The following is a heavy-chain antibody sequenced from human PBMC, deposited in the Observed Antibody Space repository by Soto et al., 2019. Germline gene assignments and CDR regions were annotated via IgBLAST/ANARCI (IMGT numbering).Heavy chain of an antibody. J-gene: IGHJ6*02. V-gene: IGHV3-48*02. CDR1: GFSFSSYS. D-gene: IGHD2-2*02. CDR2: ISSSSSTI. CDR3: ARRVVLVPAAIDADDYYYGMDV. Sequence: CLTLFCAACGFSFSSYSMNWVRQAPGKGLEWVSYISSSSSTIYYADSVKGRFTISRDNAKNSLYLQMNSLRDEDTAVYYCARRVVLVPAAIDADDYYYGMDVWAQGTTVTVSS.